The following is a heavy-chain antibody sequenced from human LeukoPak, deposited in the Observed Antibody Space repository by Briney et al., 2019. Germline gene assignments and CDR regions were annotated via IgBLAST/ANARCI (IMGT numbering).Heavy chain of an antibody. CDR3: AKDKFAYNWNDNWFDP. CDR1: GFTFSSYA. D-gene: IGHD1-1*01. V-gene: IGHV3-23*01. J-gene: IGHJ5*02. Sequence: PGGSLRLSCAASGFTFSSYAMSWVRQAPGKGLEWVSAISGSGGSTYYADSVKGRFTISRDNSKNTLYLQMNSLRAEDTAVYYCAKDKFAYNWNDNWFDPWGQGTLVTVSS. CDR2: ISGSGGST.